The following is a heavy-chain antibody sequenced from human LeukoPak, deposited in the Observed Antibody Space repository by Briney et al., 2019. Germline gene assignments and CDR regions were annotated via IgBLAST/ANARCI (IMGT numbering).Heavy chain of an antibody. Sequence: GGSLRLSCVASGFTFSSRDWMTWVRQAPGKGLEWVANIKQDGSGKYYVDSVRGRFTISRDNAKNSLYLQMNSLRAEDTAVYYCARGGYYDSSGYYPLGYYYYYMDVWGKGTTVTVSS. CDR3: ARGGYYDSSGYYPLGYYYYYMDV. J-gene: IGHJ6*03. CDR2: IKQDGSGK. V-gene: IGHV3-7*01. CDR1: GFTFSSRDW. D-gene: IGHD3-22*01.